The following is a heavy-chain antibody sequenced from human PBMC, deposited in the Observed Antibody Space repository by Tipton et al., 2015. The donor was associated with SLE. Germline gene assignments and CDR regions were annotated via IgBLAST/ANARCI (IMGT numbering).Heavy chain of an antibody. V-gene: IGHV3-53*01. J-gene: IGHJ4*02. Sequence: SLRLSCAAPGFIVSSSYMSWVRKVPGKGLEWVSTIYSGGTTYYADSVKGRFTISRDNSESTLSLQMNSLRVEDTAVYYCAREVSGTMDYWGQGTLVTVSS. CDR1: GFIVSSSY. D-gene: IGHD6-13*01. CDR2: IYSGGTT. CDR3: AREVSGTMDY.